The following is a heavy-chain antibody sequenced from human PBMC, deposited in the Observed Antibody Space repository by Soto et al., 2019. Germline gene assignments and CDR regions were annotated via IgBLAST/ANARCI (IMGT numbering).Heavy chain of an antibody. D-gene: IGHD2-15*01. V-gene: IGHV1-3*01. Sequence: GASVKVSCKASGYTFTSYATHWVRQAPGQRLEWMGWINAGNGNTKYSQKFQGRVTITRDTSASTAYMELSSLRSEDTAVYYCARDFSSDDIVVVVAATPEGWFDPWGQGTLVTVSS. CDR2: INAGNGNT. J-gene: IGHJ5*02. CDR1: GYTFTSYA. CDR3: ARDFSSDDIVVVVAATPEGWFDP.